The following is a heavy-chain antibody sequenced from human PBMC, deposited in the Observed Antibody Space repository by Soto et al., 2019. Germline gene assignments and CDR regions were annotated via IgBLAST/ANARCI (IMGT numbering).Heavy chain of an antibody. J-gene: IGHJ4*02. V-gene: IGHV4-34*01. CDR1: SGSFSGYY. D-gene: IGHD3-3*01. Sequence: SETLSLTCAAYSGSFSGYYYSWIRQSPGKGLEWIGEITHGGSTTYSPSLKSRVTMSLDTSKNQFPLNMTSMTAADTAVYYCARGRLFLTTSGLAITYFDYWGQGTLVTVSS. CDR3: ARGRLFLTTSGLAITYFDY. CDR2: ITHGGST.